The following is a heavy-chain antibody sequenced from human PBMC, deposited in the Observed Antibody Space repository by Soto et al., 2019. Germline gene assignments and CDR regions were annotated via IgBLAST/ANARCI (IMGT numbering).Heavy chain of an antibody. CDR1: GGSISSGGYY. V-gene: IGHV4-31*03. Sequence: QVQLQESGPGLVKPSQTLSLTCTVSGGSISSGGYYWSWIRQHPGKGLEWIGYIYYSGSTYYNPSLKSRVTIAVDTSKNQFSLKLSSVTAADTAVYYCARVCGGDCHNAFDIWGQGTLVTVSS. CDR2: IYYSGST. J-gene: IGHJ3*02. CDR3: ARVCGGDCHNAFDI. D-gene: IGHD2-21*02.